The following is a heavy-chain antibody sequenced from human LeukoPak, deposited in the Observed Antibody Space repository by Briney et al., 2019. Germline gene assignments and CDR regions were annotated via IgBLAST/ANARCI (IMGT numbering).Heavy chain of an antibody. J-gene: IGHJ3*02. D-gene: IGHD3-22*01. CDR1: GVTFSSYW. V-gene: IGHV3-7*03. CDR3: AREYYYESSDYYVVLSGAFDI. Sequence: GGSLRLSCAASGVTFSSYWMSWVRQAPGKGLEWVANIKQDGSEKYYVDSVKGRFTISRDNSKNTLYLQMNSLRAEDTAVYYCAREYYYESSDYYVVLSGAFDIWGQGTMVTVSS. CDR2: IKQDGSEK.